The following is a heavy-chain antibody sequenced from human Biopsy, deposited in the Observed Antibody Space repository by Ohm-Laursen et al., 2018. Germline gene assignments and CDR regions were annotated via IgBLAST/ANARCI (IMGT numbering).Heavy chain of an antibody. CDR2: FYYSGST. J-gene: IGHJ4*02. D-gene: IGHD3-3*01. CDR1: GVSINGGRYY. V-gene: IGHV4-61*01. Sequence: TLSLTCTVSGVSINGGRYYWSWIRQPPGKGLEWIGNFYYSGSTNYNPSLKSRITMSLDRSKSQASLRMNSVTAADTAVYYCARARIKTSGVLIPETYYFDSWGQGTLVTVSS. CDR3: ARARIKTSGVLIPETYYFDS.